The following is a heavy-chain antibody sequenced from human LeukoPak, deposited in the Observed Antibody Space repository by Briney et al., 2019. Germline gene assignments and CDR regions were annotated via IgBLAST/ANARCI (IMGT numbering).Heavy chain of an antibody. CDR1: GGSISSGGYY. Sequence: SETLSLTCTVSGGSISSGGYYWSWIRQPPGKGLEWIGYIYHSGSTYYNPSLKSRVTISVDRSKNQFSLKLSSVTAADTAVYYCARGPRQSIQLWPNKFDYWGQGTLVTVSS. V-gene: IGHV4-30-2*01. CDR3: ARGPRQSIQLWPNKFDY. D-gene: IGHD5-18*01. J-gene: IGHJ4*02. CDR2: IYHSGST.